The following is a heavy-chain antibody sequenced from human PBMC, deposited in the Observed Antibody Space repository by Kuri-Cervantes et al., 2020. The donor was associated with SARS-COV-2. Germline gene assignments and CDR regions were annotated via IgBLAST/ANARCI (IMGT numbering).Heavy chain of an antibody. V-gene: IGHV4-38-2*01. D-gene: IGHD3-3*01. Sequence: SETLSLTCAVSGYSISSGYYWGWIRQPPGKGLEWIGSIYYSGSTYYNPSLKSQVTISVDTSKNQFSLKLSSVTAADTAVYYCARSVTKDFWSGVDIWGQGTMVTVSS. CDR2: IYYSGST. CDR1: GYSISSGYY. CDR3: ARSVTKDFWSGVDI. J-gene: IGHJ3*02.